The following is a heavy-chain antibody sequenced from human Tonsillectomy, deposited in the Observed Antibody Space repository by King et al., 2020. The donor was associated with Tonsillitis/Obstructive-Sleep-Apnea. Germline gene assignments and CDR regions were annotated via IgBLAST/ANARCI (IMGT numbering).Heavy chain of an antibody. D-gene: IGHD6-6*01. Sequence: VQLLESGGGLVHPGGSLRLSCAASGFTFSSYAMSWVRQAPGKGLEWVSAISGSGGSTYYADSVKGRFTISRDNSKNTLYLQMNSLRAEDTAVYYCAKTPIAAPVPAYMDVWGKGTTVTVSS. V-gene: IGHV3-23*01. CDR1: GFTFSSYA. CDR2: ISGSGGST. J-gene: IGHJ6*03. CDR3: AKTPIAAPVPAYMDV.